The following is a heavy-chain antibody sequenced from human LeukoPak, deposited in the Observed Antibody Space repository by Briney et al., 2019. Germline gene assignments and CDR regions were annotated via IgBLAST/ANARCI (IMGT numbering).Heavy chain of an antibody. Sequence: GGSLRLSCAASGFTFSSYAMSWVRQTPGKGLEWVSAISGSGGSTYYADSVKGRFTISRDNSKNSLYLQMNSLRAEDTAVYYRARGSARIAEDYFDYWGQGTLVTVSS. CDR2: ISGSGGST. V-gene: IGHV3-23*01. J-gene: IGHJ4*02. CDR1: GFTFSSYA. D-gene: IGHD6-13*01. CDR3: ARGSARIAEDYFDY.